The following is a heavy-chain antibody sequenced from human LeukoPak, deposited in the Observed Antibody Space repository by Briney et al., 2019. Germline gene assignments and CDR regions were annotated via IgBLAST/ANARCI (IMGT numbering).Heavy chain of an antibody. D-gene: IGHD4-23*01. CDR3: VRGSYGGKGFLDY. CDR1: GFTFSSYG. CDR2: IWYDGSNK. J-gene: IGHJ4*02. Sequence: GGSLRLSCAASGFTFSSYGMHWVRQAPGKGLEWVAVIWYDGSNKYYADSVKGRFTISRDNSKNTLYLQMNSLRAEDTAVYYCVRGSYGGKGFLDYWGQGTLVTVSS. V-gene: IGHV3-33*01.